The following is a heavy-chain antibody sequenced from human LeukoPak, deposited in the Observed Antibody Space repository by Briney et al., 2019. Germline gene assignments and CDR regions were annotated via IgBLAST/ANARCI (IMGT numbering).Heavy chain of an antibody. CDR2: ISYDGSNK. J-gene: IGHJ4*02. D-gene: IGHD3-10*01. CDR3: ARARESSGFDY. V-gene: IGHV3-30*04. Sequence: RGSLRLSCAASGFTLSSYAMHWVRQAPGKGLEWVAVISYDGSNKYYADSVKGRFTISRDNSKNTLYLQMNSLRAEDTAVYYCARARESSGFDYWGQGTLVTVSS. CDR1: GFTLSSYA.